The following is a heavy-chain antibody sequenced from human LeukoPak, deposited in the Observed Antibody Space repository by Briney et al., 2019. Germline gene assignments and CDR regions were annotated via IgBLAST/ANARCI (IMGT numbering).Heavy chain of an antibody. CDR3: ARVPEKTYYDILTGYGALNDY. J-gene: IGHJ4*02. D-gene: IGHD3-9*01. CDR2: INPNSGGT. Sequence: ASVKVSCKASGYTFTGYYMHWVRQAPGQGLEWMGWINPNSGGTNYAQKFQGRVTMTRDTSISTAYMELSRLRSDDTAVYYCARVPEKTYYDILTGYGALNDYWGQGTLVIVSS. CDR1: GYTFTGYY. V-gene: IGHV1-2*02.